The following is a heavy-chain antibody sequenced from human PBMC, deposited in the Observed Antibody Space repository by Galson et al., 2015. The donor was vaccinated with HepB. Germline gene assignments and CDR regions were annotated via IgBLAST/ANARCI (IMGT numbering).Heavy chain of an antibody. CDR1: GFTFSSYA. CDR2: ISYDGSNK. CDR3: ARAGGLEPQKTYYYGMDV. Sequence: SLRLSCAASGFTFSSYAMHWVRQAPGKGLEWVAVISYDGSNKYYADSVKGRFAISRDNSKNTLYLQMNSLRAEDTAVYYCARAGGLEPQKTYYYGMDVWGQGTTVTVSS. V-gene: IGHV3-30*09. J-gene: IGHJ6*02. D-gene: IGHD1-1*01.